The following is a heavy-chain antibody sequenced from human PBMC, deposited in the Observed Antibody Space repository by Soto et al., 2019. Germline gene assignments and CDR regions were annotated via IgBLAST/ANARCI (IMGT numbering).Heavy chain of an antibody. D-gene: IGHD6-19*01. CDR1: GFTFTNAW. V-gene: IGHV3-15*01. J-gene: IGHJ3*02. CDR2: IKSNADGGAA. CDR3: ITEMRHTSGWYGAFDI. Sequence: EVQLVESGGGLLKPGGSLRLSCTASGFTFTNAWMDWVRQAPGKGLEWVGRIKSNADGGAADYPAPVKGRFIISRDDSKNTLYLQMNSLKTEDTAVYYCITEMRHTSGWYGAFDIWGQGTMVTVSS.